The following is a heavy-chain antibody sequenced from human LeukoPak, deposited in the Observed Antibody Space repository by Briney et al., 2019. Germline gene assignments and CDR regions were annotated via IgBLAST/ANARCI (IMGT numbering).Heavy chain of an antibody. CDR3: AKGSGPQTYGEYTPDY. Sequence: GGSLRLSCAASGFTFSSYAMSWVRQAPGTGLELVSAISGSGGSTYYADSLKGRFTTSSDNSTNTRYLQMNSLRAEDTAVYDCAKGSGPQTYGEYTPDYWGQGTLVTVSS. J-gene: IGHJ4*02. CDR2: ISGSGGST. V-gene: IGHV3-23*01. D-gene: IGHD4-17*01. CDR1: GFTFSSYA.